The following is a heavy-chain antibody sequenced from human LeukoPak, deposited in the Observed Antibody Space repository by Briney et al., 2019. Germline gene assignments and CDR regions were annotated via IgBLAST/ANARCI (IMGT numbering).Heavy chain of an antibody. D-gene: IGHD3-10*02. V-gene: IGHV3-48*03. CDR3: AELGITMIGDV. J-gene: IGHJ6*04. CDR1: GFTFSSYE. CDR2: ISSSGSTI. Sequence: GGSLRLSCAASGFTFSSYEMNWVRQAPGKGLEWVSYISSSGSTIYYADSVKGRFTISRDNAKNSLYLQMNSLRAEDTAVYYCAELGITMIGDVWGRGTTVTVSS.